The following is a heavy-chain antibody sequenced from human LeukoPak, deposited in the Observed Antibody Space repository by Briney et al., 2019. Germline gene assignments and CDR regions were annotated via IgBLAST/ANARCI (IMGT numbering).Heavy chain of an antibody. D-gene: IGHD2-2*02. CDR1: GGSISSSSYW. J-gene: IGHJ4*02. CDR3: ARPYTTSTYYFDY. V-gene: IGHV4-39*01. Sequence: SETLSLTCTVSGGSISSSSYWWGWIRQPPGEGLEWIGSISYSGSTHYNPSLKSRVTISVDTSKNQFSLKLSSVTAADTAVYYCARPYTTSTYYFDYWGQGTLVTVSS. CDR2: ISYSGST.